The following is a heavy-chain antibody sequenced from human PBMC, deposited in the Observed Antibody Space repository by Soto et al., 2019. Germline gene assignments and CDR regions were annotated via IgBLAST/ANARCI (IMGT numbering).Heavy chain of an antibody. J-gene: IGHJ4*02. CDR2: IIPIFGTA. D-gene: IGHD6-13*01. CDR1: GGTFSSYA. Sequence: QVQLVQSGAEVKKPGSSVKVSCKASGGTFSSYAISWVRQAPGQGLEWMGGIIPIFGTANYAQKFHGRVTITADESTSTAYMELSSLRSEDTAVYYCAREAAAAGRTPFDYWGQGTLVTVSS. CDR3: AREAAAAGRTPFDY. V-gene: IGHV1-69*01.